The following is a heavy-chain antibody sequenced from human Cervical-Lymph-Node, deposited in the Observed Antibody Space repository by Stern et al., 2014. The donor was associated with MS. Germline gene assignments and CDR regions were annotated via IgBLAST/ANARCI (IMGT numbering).Heavy chain of an antibody. CDR1: GFTFNHYA. D-gene: IGHD3-16*01. Sequence: QVQLVQSGGGVVQPGRSLRLSCVVSGFTFNHYAMHLVRQAPGKGLEWVAVISYDGSNKHYADAVMGRFTISRDNSKNTLSLQMNSLRAEDTAVYYCARADVRGSYALFDYWGQGTLVTVSS. V-gene: IGHV3-30*03. J-gene: IGHJ4*02. CDR2: ISYDGSNK. CDR3: ARADVRGSYALFDY.